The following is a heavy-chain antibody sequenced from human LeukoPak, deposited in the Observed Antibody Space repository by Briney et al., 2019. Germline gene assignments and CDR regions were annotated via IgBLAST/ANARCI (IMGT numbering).Heavy chain of an antibody. CDR3: ANSPDY. CDR2: IGTSSFK. D-gene: IGHD2-15*01. CDR1: GFSLSSHG. Sequence: GGSLRLSCGASGFSLSSHGLNWVRQAPRKGLEWVSFIGTSSFKSYADSVKGRFTISRDNAKNSLYLQMNSLRAEDTAVYYCANSPDYWGQGTLVTVSS. V-gene: IGHV3-21*03. J-gene: IGHJ4*02.